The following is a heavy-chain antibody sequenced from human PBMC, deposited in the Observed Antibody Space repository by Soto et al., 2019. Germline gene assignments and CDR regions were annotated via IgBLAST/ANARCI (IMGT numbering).Heavy chain of an antibody. V-gene: IGHV3-66*01. CDR3: ARVPAPDGGE. Sequence: EVPLVESGGGLVQPGGSLRLSCAASGFTVGSNYMTWVRQAPGKGLEWVSVIHSGGSTYYADSVEDRFTISRDNSRNRLYVQINSLRTEDTAVYYCARVPAPDGGEWGQGSLVTVSS. D-gene: IGHD3-16*01. J-gene: IGHJ4*02. CDR1: GFTVGSNY. CDR2: IHSGGST.